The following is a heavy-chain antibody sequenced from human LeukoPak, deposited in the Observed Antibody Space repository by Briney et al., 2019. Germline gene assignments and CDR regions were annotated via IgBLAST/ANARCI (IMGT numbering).Heavy chain of an antibody. V-gene: IGHV4-34*01. CDR3: ARGYCSSTSCYRLNYYYMDV. D-gene: IGHD2-2*02. J-gene: IGHJ6*03. CDR2: INHSGGT. Sequence: SETLSLTCAVYGGSFSGYYWSWIRQPPGKGLEWIGEINHSGGTNYNPSLKSRVTISVDTSKNQFSLKLSSVTAADTAVYYCARGYCSSTSCYRLNYYYMDVWGKGTTVTVSS. CDR1: GGSFSGYY.